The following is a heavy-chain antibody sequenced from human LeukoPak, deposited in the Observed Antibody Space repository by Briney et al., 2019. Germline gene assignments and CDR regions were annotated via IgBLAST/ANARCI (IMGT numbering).Heavy chain of an antibody. J-gene: IGHJ4*02. Sequence: GGSLRLSCAASGFTVSNSYMNWVRQAPGKGLEWVSYISSSGSTIYYADSVKGRFTISRDNAKNSLYLQMNSLRAEDTAVYYCARDQVTTSDLLGYWGQGTLVTVSS. CDR3: ARDQVTTSDLLGY. CDR1: GFTVSNSY. D-gene: IGHD4-17*01. V-gene: IGHV3-48*04. CDR2: ISSSGSTI.